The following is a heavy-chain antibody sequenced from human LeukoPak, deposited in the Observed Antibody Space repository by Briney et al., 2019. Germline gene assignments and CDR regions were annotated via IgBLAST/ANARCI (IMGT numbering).Heavy chain of an antibody. J-gene: IGHJ4*02. CDR1: GGSNSSYY. CDR2: IYYSGST. V-gene: IGHV4-59*01. D-gene: IGHD3-22*01. Sequence: SETLSLTCTVSGGSNSSYYWSWIRQPPGKGLEWIGYIYYSGSTNYNPSLKSRVTISVDTSKNQFSLKLSSVTAADTAVYYCARDTADSSGYRWDYWGQGTLVTVSS. CDR3: ARDTADSSGYRWDY.